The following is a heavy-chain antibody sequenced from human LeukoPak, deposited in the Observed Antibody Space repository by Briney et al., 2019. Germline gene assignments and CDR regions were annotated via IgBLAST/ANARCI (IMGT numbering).Heavy chain of an antibody. D-gene: IGHD6-13*01. J-gene: IGHJ4*02. CDR1: GGSISSGGYY. CDR2: IYHSGST. Sequence: PSETLSLTCTVSGGSISSGGYYWSWIRQPPGKGLEWIGEIYHSGSTNYNPSLKSRVTISVDKSKNQFSLKLSSVTAADTAVYYCARVYSSSWSPGGYFDYWGQGTLVTVSS. CDR3: ARVYSSSWSPGGYFDY. V-gene: IGHV4-30-2*01.